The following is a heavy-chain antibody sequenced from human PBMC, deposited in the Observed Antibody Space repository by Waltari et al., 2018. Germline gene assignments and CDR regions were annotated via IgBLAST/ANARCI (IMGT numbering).Heavy chain of an antibody. V-gene: IGHV3-23*03. CDR1: GFPFSSYA. CDR3: AKDLAVTTPRYYYYMDV. D-gene: IGHD4-17*01. Sequence: EVQLLESGGGLVQPVGSLRLSCAASGFPFSSYAMRWVRQAPGKGLEWVSVIYSGGSTYYADSVKGRFTISRDNSKNTLYLQMNSLRAEDTAVYYCAKDLAVTTPRYYYYMDVWGKGTTVTVSS. J-gene: IGHJ6*03. CDR2: IYSGGST.